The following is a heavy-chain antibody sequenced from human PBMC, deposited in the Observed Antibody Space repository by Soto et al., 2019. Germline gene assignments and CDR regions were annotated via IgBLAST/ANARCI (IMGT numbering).Heavy chain of an antibody. J-gene: IGHJ4*02. CDR1: GVTFSSYG. CDR3: TRLAARVDN. Sequence: PVGLLRVSCGAFGVTFSSYGRRCVRQTPGKGLEWVSYISSSGYTIYYADSQEGGFTISRDNAKNSLYLQMSSLRSEDSTIYYCTRLAARVDNWGQGTLVTVSS. D-gene: IGHD6-25*01. V-gene: IGHV3-48*04. CDR2: ISSSGYTI.